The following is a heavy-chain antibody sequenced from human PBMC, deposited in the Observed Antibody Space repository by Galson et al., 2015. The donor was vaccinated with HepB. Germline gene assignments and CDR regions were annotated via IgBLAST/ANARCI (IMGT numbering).Heavy chain of an antibody. V-gene: IGHV3-23*01. CDR2: ITRSGDNT. Sequence: SLRLSCAASGFSFSSYAMRWVRQAPGKGLEWVSGITRSGDNTYYTDSVKGRFTISRDNSKNTLYLQMNNLRGDDTALYYCAKDTRSVYYYDSSGYYYSDYWGQGTLVTVSS. CDR1: GFSFSSYA. J-gene: IGHJ4*02. D-gene: IGHD3-22*01. CDR3: AKDTRSVYYYDSSGYYYSDY.